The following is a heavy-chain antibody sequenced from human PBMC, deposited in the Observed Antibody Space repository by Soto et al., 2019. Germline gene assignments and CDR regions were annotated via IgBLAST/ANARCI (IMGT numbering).Heavy chain of an antibody. CDR1: GFTLRIYW. Sequence: EVRLVESGGGLVQPGGSLRLSCAASGFTLRIYWLHWVRQVPGRGPVWVSGINNDGSGTFYADSVKGRFTISRDNAKNTLYLQMNSLRAEDTAVYYCGSLFEFWGQGTLVTVPS. CDR3: GSLFEF. J-gene: IGHJ4*02. CDR2: INNDGSGT. V-gene: IGHV3-74*01.